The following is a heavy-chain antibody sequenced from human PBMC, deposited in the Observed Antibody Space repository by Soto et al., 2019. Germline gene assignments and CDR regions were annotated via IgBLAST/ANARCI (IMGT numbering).Heavy chain of an antibody. CDR1: CCTFTDYA. CDR2: INVGNGNT. Sequence: GSVQVSCQASCCTFTDYAIHWVRQAPGQGLEWMGWINVGNGNTGYSRKFQGRVTNVRDMSASTAYIEVTSLTSEATAIYYCAREGAHYSPLDHWGQGTLVTVSS. D-gene: IGHD3-10*01. J-gene: IGHJ4*02. V-gene: IGHV1-3*01. CDR3: AREGAHYSPLDH.